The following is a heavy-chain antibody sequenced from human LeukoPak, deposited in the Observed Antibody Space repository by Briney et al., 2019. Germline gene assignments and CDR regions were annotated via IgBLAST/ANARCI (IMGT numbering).Heavy chain of an antibody. CDR3: ARGDGWYFY. V-gene: IGHV4-59*01. CDR1: GGSITSYY. Sequence: PSEPLSLTCSVSGGSITSYYWSWIRQPPGKGLDWIGYIYYSGSANYNPSLKSRLTISVDTSKNQYSLMLNSVTAADTAVYYCARGDGWYFYWGQGTLVTVSS. CDR2: IYYSGSA. J-gene: IGHJ4*02. D-gene: IGHD6-19*01.